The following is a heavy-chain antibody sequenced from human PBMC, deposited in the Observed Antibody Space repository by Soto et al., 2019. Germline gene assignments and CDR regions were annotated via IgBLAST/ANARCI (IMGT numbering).Heavy chain of an antibody. D-gene: IGHD6-13*01. CDR3: TRPRSTWYYDY. Sequence: EVRLVESGGGSVQPGGSLKLSCAASGFSFSGSAMHWVRQASGKGLEWVGRIRGKPNNNATAYAASVKGRFTISRDDSKSTTYLQMSSLKIEDTAVYFCTRPRSTWYYDYWGQGTLVTVSS. CDR2: IRGKPNNNAT. CDR1: GFSFSGSA. J-gene: IGHJ4*02. V-gene: IGHV3-73*02.